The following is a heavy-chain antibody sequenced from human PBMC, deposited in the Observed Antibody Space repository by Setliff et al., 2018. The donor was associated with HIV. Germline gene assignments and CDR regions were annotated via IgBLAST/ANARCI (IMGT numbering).Heavy chain of an antibody. J-gene: IGHJ4*02. CDR1: GGSINSSSYY. V-gene: IGHV4-39*02. CDR2: IYYSGST. D-gene: IGHD3-9*01. CDR3: ARRSVGRYHFDY. Sequence: PSETLSLTCTVSGGSINSSSYYWGWIRQPPGKGLEWIGSIYYSGSTYYNPSLKSRVTISVDTSKNHFSLKLSSVTAADTAVYYCARRSVGRYHFDYWGQGTLVTVSS.